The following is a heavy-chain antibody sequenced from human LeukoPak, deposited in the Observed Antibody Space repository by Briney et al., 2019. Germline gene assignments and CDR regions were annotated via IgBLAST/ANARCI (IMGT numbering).Heavy chain of an antibody. D-gene: IGHD3-10*01. Sequence: KAGGSLRLSCAASGFTFSSYSMNWVRQAPGKGLEWVSSISSSSSYIYYADSVKGRFTISRDYAKNSLYLQMNSLRAEDTAVYYCARNYGSGSSVVGYWGQGTLVTVSS. V-gene: IGHV3-21*01. CDR1: GFTFSSYS. CDR3: ARNYGSGSSVVGY. CDR2: ISSSSSYI. J-gene: IGHJ4*02.